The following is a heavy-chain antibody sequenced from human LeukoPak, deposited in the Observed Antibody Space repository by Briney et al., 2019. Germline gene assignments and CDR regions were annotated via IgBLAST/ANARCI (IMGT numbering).Heavy chain of an antibody. CDR2: ISAYNGNT. CDR3: ARSHLYYDFWSGYPPSYYFDY. CDR1: GYTFTSYG. Sequence: ASVKVSCKASGYTFTSYGISWVRQAPGQGLEWMGWISAYNGNTNYAQKLQGGVTMTTDTSTSTAYMELRSLRSDDTAVYYCARSHLYYDFWSGYPPSYYFDYWGQGTLVTVSS. D-gene: IGHD3-3*01. J-gene: IGHJ4*02. V-gene: IGHV1-18*01.